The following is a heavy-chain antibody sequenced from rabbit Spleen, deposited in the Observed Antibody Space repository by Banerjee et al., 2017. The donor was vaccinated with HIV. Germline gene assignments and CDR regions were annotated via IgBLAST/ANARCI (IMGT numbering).Heavy chain of an antibody. D-gene: IGHD1-1*01. J-gene: IGHJ4*01. CDR3: ASGYSDIYFNL. CDR1: GFSFSSSYY. CDR2: IYAGSSGST. V-gene: IGHV1S40*01. Sequence: QSLEESGGDRVKPGASLTLTCTASGFSFSSSYYMCWVRQAPGKGLEWIACIYAGSSGSTYYASWAKGRFTISKTSSTTVTLQMTSLTAADTATYFCASGYSDIYFNLWGPGTLVTVS.